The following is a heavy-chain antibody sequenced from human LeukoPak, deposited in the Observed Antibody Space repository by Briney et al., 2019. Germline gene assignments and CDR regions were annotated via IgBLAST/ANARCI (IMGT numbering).Heavy chain of an antibody. J-gene: IGHJ4*02. CDR1: GFTFTSSA. CDR3: AAAHYDFWSGYYFDY. V-gene: IGHV1-58*01. D-gene: IGHD3-3*01. Sequence: SVKVSCKASGFTFTSSAVQWVRQARGQRLEWIGWIVVGSGNTNYAQKFQERVTITRDMSTSTAYMELSSLRSEDTAVYYCAAAHYDFWSGYYFDYWGQGTLVTVSS. CDR2: IVVGSGNT.